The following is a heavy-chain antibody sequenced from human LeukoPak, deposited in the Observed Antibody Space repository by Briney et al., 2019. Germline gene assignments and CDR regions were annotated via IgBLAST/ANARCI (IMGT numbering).Heavy chain of an antibody. V-gene: IGHV1-58*01. D-gene: IGHD3-22*01. CDR3: AAGDYYDSSGYYLPSDY. Sequence: SVKVSCKASGFTYTSSAVQWVRQARGQRLEWIGWIVVGSGNTNYAQEFQERVTITRDMSTSTAYMELSSLRSENTAVYYCAAGDYYDSSGYYLPSDYWGQGTLVTVSS. CDR2: IVVGSGNT. CDR1: GFTYTSSA. J-gene: IGHJ4*02.